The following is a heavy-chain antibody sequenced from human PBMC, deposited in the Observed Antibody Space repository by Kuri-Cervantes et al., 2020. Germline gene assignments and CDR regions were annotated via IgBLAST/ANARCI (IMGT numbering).Heavy chain of an antibody. V-gene: IGHV3-9*01. Sequence: GGSLRLSCAASGFTFDDYAMHWVRQAPGKGLEWVAGISWNSGSIGYADSVKGRFTISRDNSKNTLYLQMNSLRAEDTAVYYCARDYPTPYGDYVWARYYGMDVWGQGTTVTVSS. D-gene: IGHD4-17*01. CDR3: ARDYPTPYGDYVWARYYGMDV. CDR1: GFTFDDYA. CDR2: ISWNSGSI. J-gene: IGHJ6*02.